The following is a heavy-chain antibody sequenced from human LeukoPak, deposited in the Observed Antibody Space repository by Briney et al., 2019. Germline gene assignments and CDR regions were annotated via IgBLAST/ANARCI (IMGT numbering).Heavy chain of an antibody. J-gene: IGHJ4*02. D-gene: IGHD6-19*01. CDR3: ARGRQGGCFDY. CDR2: IYSDGST. CDR1: GFTVSSNY. Sequence: PGGSLRLSCAASGFTVSSNYMSWVRQAPGKGLEWVSVIYSDGSTYYADSVKGRFSSSRDNSKNTLYLQMNSLRAEDTAVYHCARGRQGGCFDYWGQGTLVTVSS. V-gene: IGHV3-53*01.